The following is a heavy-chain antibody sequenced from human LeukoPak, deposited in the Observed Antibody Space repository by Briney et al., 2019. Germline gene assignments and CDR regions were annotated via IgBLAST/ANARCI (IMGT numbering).Heavy chain of an antibody. Sequence: GGSLRLSXAASGLTFHDYGMTWVCQVPGKGLEWVSGINWNSGNTCYADSVKGRFTISRDNAKNSLYLQMNDLRAEDTALYYCARAKACSSTTCPSDIWGLGTMVTVSS. CDR3: ARAKACSSTTCPSDI. V-gene: IGHV3-20*04. CDR2: INWNSGNT. D-gene: IGHD2-2*01. CDR1: GLTFHDYG. J-gene: IGHJ3*02.